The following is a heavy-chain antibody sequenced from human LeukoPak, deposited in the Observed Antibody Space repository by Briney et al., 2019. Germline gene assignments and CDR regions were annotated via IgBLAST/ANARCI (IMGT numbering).Heavy chain of an antibody. Sequence: GGSLRLSCAASGFTLSSYWMHWVRQVPGKGLVWVSHINTDGTVTHYADSVKGRFTISRDNAKNTLYLQMNDLGAEDTAMYYCTGDRLGWFDAWGQGTQVTVSS. D-gene: IGHD7-27*01. V-gene: IGHV3-74*01. CDR1: GFTLSSYW. CDR3: TGDRLGWFDA. CDR2: INTDGTVT. J-gene: IGHJ5*02.